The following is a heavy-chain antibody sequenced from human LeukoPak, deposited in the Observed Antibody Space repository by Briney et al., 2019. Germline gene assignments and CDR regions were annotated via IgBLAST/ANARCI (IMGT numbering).Heavy chain of an antibody. CDR1: GGTFSSYT. Sequence: SVKVSCKASGGTFSSYTISWVRQAPGQGLEWMGRIIPILGIANYAQKFQGRVTITADKSTSTAYMELSSLRSEDTAVYYCAREYCSSTSCYRDDWFDPWGQGTLVTVSS. CDR3: AREYCSSTSCYRDDWFDP. CDR2: IIPILGIA. V-gene: IGHV1-69*04. J-gene: IGHJ5*02. D-gene: IGHD2-2*01.